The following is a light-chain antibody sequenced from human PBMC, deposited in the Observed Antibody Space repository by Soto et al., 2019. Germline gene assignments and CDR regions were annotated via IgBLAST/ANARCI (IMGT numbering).Light chain of an antibody. CDR1: NTDIGGYDY. CDR2: EVT. J-gene: IGLJ2*01. CDR3: TSYAGTNNCDVV. Sequence: QSALTQPPSASGSPGQSVTISCTGTNTDIGGYDYVSWYQHHPGKAPKLIIYEVTKRPSGVPDRFSGSKSGSTASLSVSGLQAEDEADYFCTSYAGTNNCDVVFGGGTKLTVL. V-gene: IGLV2-8*01.